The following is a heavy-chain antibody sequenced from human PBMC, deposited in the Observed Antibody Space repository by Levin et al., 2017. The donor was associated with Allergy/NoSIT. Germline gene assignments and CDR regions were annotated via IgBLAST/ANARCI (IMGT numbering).Heavy chain of an antibody. D-gene: IGHD1-14*01. CDR1: GGSIGAYY. J-gene: IGHJ2*01. CDR2: IFQSGTT. CDR3: ARSVYL. Sequence: SETLSLTCTVSGGSIGAYYWSWIRQPPGKGLEWIGYIFQSGTTNYNPSLESRVTISLDTSKNQFSLKLTSVTAADTDVYYCARSVYLWGRGTLVTVSS. V-gene: IGHV4-59*01.